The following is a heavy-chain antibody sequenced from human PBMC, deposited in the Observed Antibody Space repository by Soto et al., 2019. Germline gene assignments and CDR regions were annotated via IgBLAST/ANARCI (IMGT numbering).Heavy chain of an antibody. D-gene: IGHD3-3*01. CDR2: INHSGST. CDR1: GGSFSGYY. J-gene: IGHJ4*02. CDR3: ARGLLWDLKTYYDFWSGYYTRRGVCYFDY. V-gene: IGHV4-34*01. Sequence: SETLSLTCAVYGGSFSGYYWSWIRQPPGKGLEWIGEINHSGSTNYNPSLKSRVTISVDTSKNQFSLKLSSVTAADTAVYYCARGLLWDLKTYYDFWSGYYTRRGVCYFDYWGQGTLVTVSS.